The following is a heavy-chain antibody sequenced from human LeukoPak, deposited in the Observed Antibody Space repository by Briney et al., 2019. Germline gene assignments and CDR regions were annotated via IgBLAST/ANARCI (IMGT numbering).Heavy chain of an antibody. D-gene: IGHD3-22*01. V-gene: IGHV4-39*01. CDR3: ASPPYPAYYDSSGYYGGRAFDI. CDR1: GGSISSSSYY. J-gene: IGHJ3*02. CDR2: IYYSGST. Sequence: SETLSLTCTVSGGSISSSSYYWGWIRRPPGKGLEWIGSIYYSGSTYYNPSLKSRVTISVDTSKNQFSLKLSSVTAADTAVYYCASPPYPAYYDSSGYYGGRAFDIWGQGTMVTVSS.